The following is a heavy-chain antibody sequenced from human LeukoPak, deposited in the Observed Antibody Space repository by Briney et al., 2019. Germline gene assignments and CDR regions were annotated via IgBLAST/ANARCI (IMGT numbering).Heavy chain of an antibody. J-gene: IGHJ5*02. Sequence: GGSLRLSCAVSGFTFSSYAMSCVRQAPGKGLEWVSAISAIGDGTYNADSVKGRFTTSRDNSKNTLHLQMNSLRAEDTAVYYCVTDVGQHQFDLWGQGTLVTVSS. D-gene: IGHD5-18*01. CDR1: GFTFSSYA. CDR2: ISAIGDGT. CDR3: VTDVGQHQFDL. V-gene: IGHV3-23*01.